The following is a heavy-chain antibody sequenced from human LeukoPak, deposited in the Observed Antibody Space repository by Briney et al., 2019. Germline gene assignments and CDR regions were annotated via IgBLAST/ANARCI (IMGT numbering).Heavy chain of an antibody. CDR2: IKSKTDGGTT. CDR1: GFTFSNAW. Sequence: GGSLRLSCAASGFTFSNAWMSWVRQAPGKGLEWVGRIKSKTDGGTTDYAAPVKGRFTISRDDSKNTLYLQMNSLKTEDTAVYYCTTSVRSGWYLIYYYYYMDVWGKGTTVTISS. V-gene: IGHV3-15*01. CDR3: TTSVRSGWYLIYYYYYMDV. D-gene: IGHD6-19*01. J-gene: IGHJ6*03.